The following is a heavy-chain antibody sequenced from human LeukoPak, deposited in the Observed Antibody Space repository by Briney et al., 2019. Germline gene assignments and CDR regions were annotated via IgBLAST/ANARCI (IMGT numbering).Heavy chain of an antibody. Sequence: ASVKVSCKASGYTFTSYGISWVRQAPGQGIEWMGWINPNSGGTNSAQKFQGRVTMTRDTSISTAYMELSSLRSDDTAVYYCARGGREFYYWGQGTLVTVSS. CDR2: INPNSGGT. J-gene: IGHJ4*02. D-gene: IGHD2/OR15-2a*01. CDR1: GYTFTSYG. V-gene: IGHV1-2*02. CDR3: ARGGREFYY.